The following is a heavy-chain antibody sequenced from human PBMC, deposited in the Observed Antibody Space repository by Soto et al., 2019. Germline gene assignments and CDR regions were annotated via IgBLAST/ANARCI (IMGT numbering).Heavy chain of an antibody. CDR3: AREGPPDIAWFDP. Sequence: QVQLVQSGAEVKKPGSSVKVSCKASGGTFSIYTISWVRQAPGQGLEGMGGSANSAPKSQGKLTVTADESTSTVYLELSSLTSEDTAVYYCAREGPPDIAWFDPWGQGTLVSVSS. V-gene: IGHV1-69*01. D-gene: IGHD2-15*01. CDR1: GGTFSIYT. J-gene: IGHJ5*02. CDR2: GSA.